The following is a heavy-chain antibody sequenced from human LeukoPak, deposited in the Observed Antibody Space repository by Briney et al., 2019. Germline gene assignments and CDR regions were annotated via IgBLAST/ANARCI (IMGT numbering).Heavy chain of an antibody. D-gene: IGHD4-17*01. J-gene: IGHJ4*02. Sequence: GGSLRLSCAASGFTFSDHYMDWVRQAPGRGLEGGGRTRNKAKSYTTEYAASVKGRFTISRDGSKSSLYLQMKSLKTEDTAVYYCTRVTTLTDYYYDYWGQGTLVTVSS. V-gene: IGHV3-72*01. CDR2: TRNKAKSYTT. CDR1: GFTFSDHY. CDR3: TRVTTLTDYYYDY.